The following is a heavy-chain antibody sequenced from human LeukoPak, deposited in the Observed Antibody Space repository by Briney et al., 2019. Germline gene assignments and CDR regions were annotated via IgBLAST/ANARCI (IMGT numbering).Heavy chain of an antibody. Sequence: GASVKVSCKASGDTFSSYAITWVRQAPGQGLEWMGGLIPKFGTTNYAQKLQGRLTMTADVFTSTAYMNLSSLASEDTAVYYCAAYWCGTTNCYIPYWGQGTLVTVSS. D-gene: IGHD2-2*01. CDR2: LIPKFGTT. CDR3: AAYWCGTTNCYIPY. J-gene: IGHJ4*02. V-gene: IGHV1-69*13. CDR1: GDTFSSYA.